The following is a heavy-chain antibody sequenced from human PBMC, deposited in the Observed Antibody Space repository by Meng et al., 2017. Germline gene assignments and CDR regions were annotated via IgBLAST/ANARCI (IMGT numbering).Heavy chain of an antibody. CDR2: ISGSGGST. V-gene: IGHV3-23*01. J-gene: IGHJ4*02. CDR1: GFTFSSYA. D-gene: IGHD5-24*01. CDR3: AKDRRNGYNPLDY. Sequence: GESLKISCAASGFTFSSYAMGWVRQAPGKGLEWVSAISGSGGSTYYADSVKGRFTISRDNSKNTLYLQMNSQRAEDTAVYCCAKDRRNGYNPLDYWGQGTLVTVSS.